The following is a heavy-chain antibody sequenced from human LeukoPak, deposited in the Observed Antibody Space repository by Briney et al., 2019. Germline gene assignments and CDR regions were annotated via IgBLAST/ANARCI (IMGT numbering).Heavy chain of an antibody. CDR2: IKQDGSEK. Sequence: QSGGSLRLSCAASGFTFTRQWISWARPASGKGLEWVANIKQDGSEKYYVDSVKGRFTISRDHAKHSLYLQMNSLRAEDTAVYYCVGLGENYWGQGTLVTVSS. CDR3: VGLGENY. D-gene: IGHD3-16*01. J-gene: IGHJ4*02. CDR1: GFTFTRQW. V-gene: IGHV3-7*02.